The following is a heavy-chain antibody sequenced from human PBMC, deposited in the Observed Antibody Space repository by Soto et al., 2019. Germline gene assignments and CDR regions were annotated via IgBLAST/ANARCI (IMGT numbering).Heavy chain of an antibody. CDR1: GGTFSIYA. Sequence: ASVKVSCKASGGTFSIYAISWVRQAPGQGLEWMGGIIPIFGTANYAQKFQGRVTITADESTSTAYMELSRLRSDDTAAYYCARVPTGYYGMDVWGQGTTVTVSS. D-gene: IGHD3-10*01. CDR3: ARVPTGYYGMDV. CDR2: IIPIFGTA. J-gene: IGHJ6*02. V-gene: IGHV1-69*13.